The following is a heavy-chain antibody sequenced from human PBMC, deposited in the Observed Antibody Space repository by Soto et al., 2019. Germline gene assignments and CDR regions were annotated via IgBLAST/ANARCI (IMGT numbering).Heavy chain of an antibody. Sequence: QVQLVESGGGVVRPGRSLRLSCAASGFTFNTYAMHWVRQSPGKELEWVAVMSYDGSNKYYADSVKGRLTISRDNSKNTLYLQMNSLRAEDTAVYYCAKGQHCSSTSCYFYYYGMDVWGQGTTVAVSS. J-gene: IGHJ6*02. CDR3: AKGQHCSSTSCYFYYYGMDV. D-gene: IGHD2-2*01. CDR2: MSYDGSNK. V-gene: IGHV3-30*18. CDR1: GFTFNTYA.